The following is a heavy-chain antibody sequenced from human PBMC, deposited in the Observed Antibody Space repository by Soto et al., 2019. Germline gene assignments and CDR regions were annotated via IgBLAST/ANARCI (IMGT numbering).Heavy chain of an antibody. CDR2: IYPGDSDT. Sequence: GESLKISGKGSGYSFTSYWIGWVRQMPGKGLEWMGSIYPGDSDTRYSPSFQGQVTIAADKSISTAYLQWSSLKAPDTAMYYWARPAAAGYYFDYWGQGTLVTVSS. CDR3: ARPAAAGYYFDY. D-gene: IGHD6-13*01. V-gene: IGHV5-51*01. J-gene: IGHJ4*02. CDR1: GYSFTSYW.